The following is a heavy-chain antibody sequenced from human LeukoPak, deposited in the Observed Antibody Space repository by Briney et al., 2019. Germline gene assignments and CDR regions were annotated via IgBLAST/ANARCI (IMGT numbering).Heavy chain of an antibody. CDR2: IYSGGST. Sequence: GGSLRLSCAASGFTASSNYMSWVRQAPGKGLEWVSVIYSGGSTYYADSVKGRFTISRDNSKNTLYLQMNSLRVEDTAVYYCARVGAVAPYFDYWGQGTLVTVSS. V-gene: IGHV3-66*01. J-gene: IGHJ4*02. CDR1: GFTASSNY. CDR3: ARVGAVAPYFDY. D-gene: IGHD6-19*01.